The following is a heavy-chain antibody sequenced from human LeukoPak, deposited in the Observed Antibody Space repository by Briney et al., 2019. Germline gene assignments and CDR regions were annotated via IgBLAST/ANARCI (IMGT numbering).Heavy chain of an antibody. Sequence: SETLSLTCTVSGGSISSYYWSWTRQPPGKGLEWIGYIYYSGNTNYNPSLKSRVTISVDTSKNQFSLKLSSVTAADTAVYYCARIKAGLEIDYWGQGTLVTVSS. J-gene: IGHJ4*02. CDR2: IYYSGNT. CDR1: GGSISSYY. D-gene: IGHD3/OR15-3a*01. V-gene: IGHV4-59*01. CDR3: ARIKAGLEIDY.